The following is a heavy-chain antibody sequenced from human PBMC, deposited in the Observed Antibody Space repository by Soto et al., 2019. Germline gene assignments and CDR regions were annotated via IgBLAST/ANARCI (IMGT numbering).Heavy chain of an antibody. CDR1: GYTFTSYG. V-gene: IGHV1-18*01. CDR3: AREVYSNVWYYFDY. D-gene: IGHD6-19*01. J-gene: IGHJ4*02. CDR2: ISPYNGFT. Sequence: QVQLVQSGPEVKKPGAAVKVSCKASGYTFTSYGISWVRQAPGQGLGWMGWISPYNGFTNYAQKFQDRVTMTTDTFTSTAYMEVRSLRSDDTAVYYCAREVYSNVWYYFDYWGQGALVTVSS.